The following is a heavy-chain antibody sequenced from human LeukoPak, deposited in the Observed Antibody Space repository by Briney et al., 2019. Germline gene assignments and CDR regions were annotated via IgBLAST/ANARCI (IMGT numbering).Heavy chain of an antibody. CDR3: AKGRNYFPIDY. Sequence: PGGSLRLSCAASGFTFSSNWMHWVRQAPGKGLVWVSRINEDGSTTNYADSVKGRSTIFRDNAKNTLYLQMNSLRAEDTAVYYCAKGRNYFPIDYWGQGTLVTVSS. D-gene: IGHD2/OR15-2a*01. CDR1: GFTFSSNW. CDR2: INEDGSTT. V-gene: IGHV3-74*01. J-gene: IGHJ4*02.